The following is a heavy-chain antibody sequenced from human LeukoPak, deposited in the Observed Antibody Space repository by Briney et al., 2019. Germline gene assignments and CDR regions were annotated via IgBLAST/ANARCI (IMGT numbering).Heavy chain of an antibody. D-gene: IGHD3-3*01. Sequence: SETLSLTCTVSGGSISSYYRSWIRQPPGKGLEWIGYIYYSGSTNYNPSLKSRVTISVDTSKNQFSLRLSSVTAADTAVYYCARGDTIYRLWGQGTLVTVSS. V-gene: IGHV4-59*01. CDR1: GGSISSYY. CDR2: IYYSGST. J-gene: IGHJ4*02. CDR3: ARGDTIYRL.